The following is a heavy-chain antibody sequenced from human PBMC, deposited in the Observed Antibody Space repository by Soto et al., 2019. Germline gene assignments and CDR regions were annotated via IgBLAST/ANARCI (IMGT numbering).Heavy chain of an antibody. D-gene: IGHD3-22*01. J-gene: IGHJ6*02. Sequence: SETLSLTCAVYGESFSNHYWTWIRQSPGKGLEWVGEINYSGSTRYNWSLGSRVTISVDTSRNQFSLMVTSVTAEDTAVYYCARGVVYRDVGLAYGMDVWGQGTTVTVSS. CDR2: INYSGST. CDR1: GESFSNHY. CDR3: ARGVVYRDVGLAYGMDV. V-gene: IGHV4-34*01.